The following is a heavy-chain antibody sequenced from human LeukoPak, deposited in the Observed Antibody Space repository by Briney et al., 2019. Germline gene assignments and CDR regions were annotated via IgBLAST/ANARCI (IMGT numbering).Heavy chain of an antibody. D-gene: IGHD2-2*01. Sequence: ASVKVSCKASGGTFSSYAISWVRQAPGQGLEWMGWMNPNSGNTGYAQKFQGRVTMTRNTSISTAYMELSSLRSEDTAVYYCARVNIVVVPAAMAHYYGMDVWGQGTTVTVSS. CDR2: MNPNSGNT. CDR3: ARVNIVVVPAAMAHYYGMDV. V-gene: IGHV1-8*02. CDR1: GGTFSSYA. J-gene: IGHJ6*02.